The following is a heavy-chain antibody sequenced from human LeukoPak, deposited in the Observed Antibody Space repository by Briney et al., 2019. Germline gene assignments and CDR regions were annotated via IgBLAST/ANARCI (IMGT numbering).Heavy chain of an antibody. D-gene: IGHD1-26*01. CDR3: ATEPPRSYSGSRECYFDY. CDR1: GYTFNSYY. J-gene: IGHJ4*02. V-gene: IGHV1-46*02. Sequence: ASVKVSCKAVGYTFNSYYMHWVRQAPGQGLEWMGIINPRGGSTSYAQKFQGRVTMTRDTSTSTVYMELSSLRSEDTAVYYCATEPPRSYSGSRECYFDYWGQGTLVTVSS. CDR2: INPRGGST.